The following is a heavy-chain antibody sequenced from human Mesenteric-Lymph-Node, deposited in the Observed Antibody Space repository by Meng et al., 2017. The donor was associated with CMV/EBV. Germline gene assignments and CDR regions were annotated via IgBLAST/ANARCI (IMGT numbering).Heavy chain of an antibody. Sequence: SETLSLTCTVSGGSISSNIYYWGWIRQPPGKGLEWIGSISYIGSTYYNPSLKSRVTISVDTSKKQFSLKLNSVTAADTAVYYCARDQGYYYAMDVWGQGTTVTVSS. V-gene: IGHV4-39*02. CDR1: GGSISSNIYY. J-gene: IGHJ6*02. CDR3: ARDQGYYYAMDV. CDR2: ISYIGST.